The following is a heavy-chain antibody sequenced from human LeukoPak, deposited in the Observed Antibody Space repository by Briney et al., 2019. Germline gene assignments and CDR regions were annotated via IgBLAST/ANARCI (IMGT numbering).Heavy chain of an antibody. CDR1: GGTFSSYA. Sequence: ASVKVSCKASGGTFSSYAISWVRQAPGQGLEWMGWVNPKSGNTGYKQKFQARVTITRDTSISAAYMELSSLTSDDTAVYFCARGLPLGYCTYGVCYPPKHFDFWGQGTLVTVSS. V-gene: IGHV1-8*03. CDR2: VNPKSGNT. CDR3: ARGLPLGYCTYGVCYPPKHFDF. J-gene: IGHJ4*02. D-gene: IGHD2-8*01.